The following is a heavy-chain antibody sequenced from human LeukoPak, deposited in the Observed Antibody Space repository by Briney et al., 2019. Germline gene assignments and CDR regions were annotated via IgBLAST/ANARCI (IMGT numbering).Heavy chain of an antibody. Sequence: PGRSLRLSCAASGFTFSSYAMHWVRQAPGKGLEWVAVISYDGSNKYYADSVKGRFTISRDNSRNTLYLQMNSLRAEDTAVYYCARVNLPYSSSWHYYYYGMDVWGQGTTVTVSS. J-gene: IGHJ6*02. D-gene: IGHD6-13*01. CDR2: ISYDGSNK. CDR3: ARVNLPYSSSWHYYYYGMDV. CDR1: GFTFSSYA. V-gene: IGHV3-30-3*01.